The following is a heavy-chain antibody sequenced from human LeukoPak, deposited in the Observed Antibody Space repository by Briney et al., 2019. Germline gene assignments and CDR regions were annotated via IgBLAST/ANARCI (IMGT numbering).Heavy chain of an antibody. J-gene: IGHJ2*01. V-gene: IGHV4-59*01. CDR1: VDSISSFY. CDR3: ARDKGPYWYFDL. CDR2: IYYSGGT. Sequence: SETLSLTCAVSVDSISSFYWNWIRQSPGEGLGWIGNIYYSGGTDYNPSLKSRVTISIATSKNESSLRLSSVADADTAVYHSARDKGPYWYFDLWGRGTLVTVSS.